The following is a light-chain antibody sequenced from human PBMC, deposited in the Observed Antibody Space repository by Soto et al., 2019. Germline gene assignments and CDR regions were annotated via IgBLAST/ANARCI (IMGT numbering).Light chain of an antibody. CDR1: SGHSSYI. J-gene: IGLJ3*02. V-gene: IGLV4-60*02. CDR2: LETSGSY. CDR3: ETWDSNTRV. Sequence: QPVLTQSSSASASLGSSVKLTCTLSSGHSSYIIAWHQHQPGKAPRYLMKLETSGSYNKGSGVPDRFSGSSSGADRYLTISHLQFEDEADYYCETWDSNTRVFGGGTQLTVL.